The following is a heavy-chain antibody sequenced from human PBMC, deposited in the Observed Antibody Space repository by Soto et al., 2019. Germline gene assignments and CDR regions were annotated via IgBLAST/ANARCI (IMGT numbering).Heavy chain of an antibody. D-gene: IGHD2-2*01. J-gene: IGHJ4*02. V-gene: IGHV3-11*04. CDR3: ARSITGSSSADS. CDR1: GSTFSDYF. Sequence: PGGSLRLSCAASGSTFSDYFMTWLRQAPGKGLEWVSYISSSGSVIYYADSVKGRFTISRDNAKNSLYLQMNSLRAEDTAVYYCARSITGSSSADSWGQGLRVTVSS. CDR2: ISSSGSVI.